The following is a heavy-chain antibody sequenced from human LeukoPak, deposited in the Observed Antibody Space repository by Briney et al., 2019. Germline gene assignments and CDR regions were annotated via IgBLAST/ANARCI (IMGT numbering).Heavy chain of an antibody. CDR3: ARRRDGYNFRGPFDY. CDR1: GGSFSGYY. Sequence: SETLSLTCAVYGGSFSGYYWSWIRQPPGKGLEWIGEINHSGSTNYNPSLKSRVTISVDTSKNQFSLKLSSVTAADTAVYYCARRRDGYNFRGPFDYWGQGTLVTVSS. D-gene: IGHD5-24*01. J-gene: IGHJ4*02. V-gene: IGHV4-34*01. CDR2: INHSGST.